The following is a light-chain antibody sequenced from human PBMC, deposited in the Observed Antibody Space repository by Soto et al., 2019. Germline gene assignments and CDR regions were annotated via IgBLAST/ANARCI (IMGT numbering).Light chain of an antibody. CDR3: QQYGNLPSLT. CDR2: DAS. Sequence: DIQMTQSPSSLSASVGDRVTITCQASQVISNYLNWYQQKPGKAPKLLIYDASNLETGVPSRFSGSGSGTDFTFTISSLQAEDIATYYCQQYGNLPSLTFGGGTKVEIK. J-gene: IGKJ4*01. V-gene: IGKV1-33*01. CDR1: QVISNY.